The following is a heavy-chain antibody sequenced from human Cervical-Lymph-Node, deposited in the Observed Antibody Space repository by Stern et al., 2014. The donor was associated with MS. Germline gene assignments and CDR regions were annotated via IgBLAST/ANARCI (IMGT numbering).Heavy chain of an antibody. CDR1: GFSFGSYW. CDR2: INSDGSST. J-gene: IGHJ4*02. D-gene: IGHD3-10*01. V-gene: IGHV3-74*01. Sequence: EVQLLESGGGLVQPGGSLRLSCAASGFSFGSYWMHWVRQVPGKGLVWGSRINSDGSSTSYADSVKGRFTISRDNAKNTLYLQLNSLRAEDTAVFYCARDSTATYYGLGSFPLFWGQGTLVTVSS. CDR3: ARDSTATYYGLGSFPLF.